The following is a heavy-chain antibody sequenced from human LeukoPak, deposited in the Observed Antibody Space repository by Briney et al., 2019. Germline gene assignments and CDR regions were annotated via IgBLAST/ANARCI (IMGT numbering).Heavy chain of an antibody. CDR1: GYTFTSYT. Sequence: ASVKVSCKASGYTFTSYTMHWVRQAPGQRLEWMGWINTGNGNTKYSQEFQGRVTITRDTSASTVYMELSSLRSEDTAVYYCARDRGYSYAKKSSEYYYMDVWGKGTTVTISS. CDR2: INTGNGNT. D-gene: IGHD5-18*01. J-gene: IGHJ6*03. V-gene: IGHV1-3*03. CDR3: ARDRGYSYAKKSSEYYYMDV.